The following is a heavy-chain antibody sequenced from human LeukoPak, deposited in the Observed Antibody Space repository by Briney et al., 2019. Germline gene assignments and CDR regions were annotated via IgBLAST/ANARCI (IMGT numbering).Heavy chain of an antibody. CDR1: GVSFSGYY. V-gene: IGHV4-34*01. J-gene: IGHJ3*02. CDR2: INHSGST. D-gene: IGHD3-10*01. CDR3: ARGLYDYGSGTTREDALDI. Sequence: SETLSLTCAVYGVSFSGYYWSWIRQPPGEGLEWIGEINHSGSTNYNPSLKSRVTISVDTSRNQFSLKLSSVNAADTAVYYCARGLYDYGSGTTREDALDIWGQGTMVTVSS.